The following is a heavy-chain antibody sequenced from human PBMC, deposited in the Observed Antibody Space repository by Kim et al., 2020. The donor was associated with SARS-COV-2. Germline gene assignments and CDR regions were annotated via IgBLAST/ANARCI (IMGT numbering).Heavy chain of an antibody. Sequence: SGPTLVNPTETLTLTCTVSGFSFSSARMGVGWIRRRPGEALEWLAHLFSNDETSYSTSLKSRLTISKDSSNSQVVLTTSSMDPVDSGTYFCVRIHRGYFDFWGPGSLVTVSS. CDR1: GFSFSSARMG. V-gene: IGHV2-26*01. CDR2: LFSNDET. J-gene: IGHJ4*02. D-gene: IGHD3-10*01. CDR3: VRIHRGYFDF.